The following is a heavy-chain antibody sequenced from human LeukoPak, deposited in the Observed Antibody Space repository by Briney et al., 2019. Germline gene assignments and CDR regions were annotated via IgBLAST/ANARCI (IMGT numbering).Heavy chain of an antibody. D-gene: IGHD3-22*01. Sequence: ASVKVSCKASGGTFSSYAISWVRQAPGQGLEWMGGIIPIFGTANYAQKFQGRVTITTDESTSTAYMELSSLRSEDTAVYYCAREGDYYDSSGTGDGAFDIWGQGTMVTVSS. V-gene: IGHV1-69*05. CDR2: IIPIFGTA. J-gene: IGHJ3*02. CDR3: AREGDYYDSSGTGDGAFDI. CDR1: GGTFSSYA.